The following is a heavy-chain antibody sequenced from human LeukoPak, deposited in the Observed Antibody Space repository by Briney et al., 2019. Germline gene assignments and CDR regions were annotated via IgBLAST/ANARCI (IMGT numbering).Heavy chain of an antibody. D-gene: IGHD3-10*01. CDR1: GYTFTSYG. J-gene: IGHJ5*02. CDR3: ARRDLSGSGKNWFDP. CDR2: ISAYNGNT. Sequence: GASVKVSCKASGYTFTSYGISWVRQAPGQGLEWMGWISAYNGNTNYAQKLQGRVTMTTDRSTSTAYLELRSLRSDDTAVYYCARRDLSGSGKNWFDPWGQGTLVTVSS. V-gene: IGHV1-18*01.